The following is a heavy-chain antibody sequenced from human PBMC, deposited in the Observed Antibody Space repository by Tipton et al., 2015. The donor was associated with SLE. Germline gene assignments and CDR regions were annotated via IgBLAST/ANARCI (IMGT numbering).Heavy chain of an antibody. CDR3: ARDPIVGTTDTYIDL. CDR2: VYRSGKT. CDR1: GYSISSDSW. D-gene: IGHD1-26*01. J-gene: IGHJ4*01. Sequence: TLSLTCVVSGYSISSDSWWGWIRQPPGQGLGWIGIVYRSGKTHYSPSLKSRVTISADTSKNQFSLKIVSVTTADTAVYFCARDPIVGTTDTYIDLWGQGTLVTVSS. V-gene: IGHV4-38-2*02.